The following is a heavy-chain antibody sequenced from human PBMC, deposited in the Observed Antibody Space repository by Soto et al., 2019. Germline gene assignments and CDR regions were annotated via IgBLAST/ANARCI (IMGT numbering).Heavy chain of an antibody. CDR3: ARDRASRDGHNYAAFDI. D-gene: IGHD2-2*01. CDR1: GFTFSSYA. V-gene: IGHV3-30-3*01. CDR2: ISYDGSNK. Sequence: QVQLVESGGGVVQPGRSLRLSCAASGFTFSSYAMHWVRQAPGKGLEWVAVISYDGSNKYYADSVKGRFTISRDNSKNTLYLQMNSLRAEDTAVYYCARDRASRDGHNYAAFDIWGQGTMVTVSS. J-gene: IGHJ3*02.